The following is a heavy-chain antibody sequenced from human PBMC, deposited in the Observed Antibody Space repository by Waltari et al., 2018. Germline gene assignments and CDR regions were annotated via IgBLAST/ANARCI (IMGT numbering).Heavy chain of an antibody. Sequence: QVQLQQWGAGLLKPSETLSLTCAVYGGSFSGYYWSWIRQPPGKGLAWIGEINHSGSTNYNPSLKSRVTISVDTSKNQFSLKLSSVTAADTAVYYCARGGIYCSGGSCYSYYYYGMDVWGQGTTVTVSS. CDR3: ARGGIYCSGGSCYSYYYYGMDV. CDR2: INHSGST. CDR1: GGSFSGYY. J-gene: IGHJ6*02. V-gene: IGHV4-34*01. D-gene: IGHD2-15*01.